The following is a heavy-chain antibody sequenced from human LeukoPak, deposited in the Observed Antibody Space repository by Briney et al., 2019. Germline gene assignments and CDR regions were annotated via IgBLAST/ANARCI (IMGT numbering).Heavy chain of an antibody. Sequence: GGSLRLSCAASGFTFSSYAMNWVRQAPGKGLEWVAFIRYDGSNKYYADSVKGRFTISRDNSKNTLYLQMNSLRAEDTAVYYCAKDYYDSSGLDYWGQGTLVTVSS. J-gene: IGHJ4*02. CDR3: AKDYYDSSGLDY. D-gene: IGHD3-22*01. CDR2: IRYDGSNK. V-gene: IGHV3-30*02. CDR1: GFTFSSYA.